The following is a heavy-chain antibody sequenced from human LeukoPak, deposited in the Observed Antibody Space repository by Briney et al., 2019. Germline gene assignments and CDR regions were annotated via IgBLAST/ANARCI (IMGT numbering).Heavy chain of an antibody. V-gene: IGHV3-74*01. J-gene: IGHJ4*02. CDR2: INRDGSST. D-gene: IGHD5-18*01. CDR3: ARGGGYSYSSFDY. Sequence: QSGGSLRLSCAASGIIFSNYWMHWVRQAPGKGLVWVSRINRDGSSTSYADSVKGRFTISRDNAKNTLYLQMNSLRAEDTAVYYCARGGGYSYSSFDYWGQGTLVTVSS. CDR1: GIIFSNYW.